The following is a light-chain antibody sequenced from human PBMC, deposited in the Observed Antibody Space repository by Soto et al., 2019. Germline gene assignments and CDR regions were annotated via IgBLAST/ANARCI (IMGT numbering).Light chain of an antibody. J-gene: IGLJ3*02. CDR2: RNN. CDR3: ATWDDSLSGRV. V-gene: IGLV1-47*01. CDR1: SSNIGSNY. Sequence: QSVLTQPPSASGTPGQRVTISCSGSSSNIGSNYVYWYQQLPGTAPKLLIYRNNQRPSGVPDRFSGSKSGTSASLAISALRSEDEADYYCATWDDSLSGRVFGGGTKVTVL.